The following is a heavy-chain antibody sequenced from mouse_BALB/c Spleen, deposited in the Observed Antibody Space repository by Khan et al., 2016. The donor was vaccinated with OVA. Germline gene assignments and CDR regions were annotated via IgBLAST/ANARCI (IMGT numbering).Heavy chain of an antibody. CDR2: IDPANGNT. CDR3: ASPNWFTY. J-gene: IGHJ3*01. Sequence: VQLQQPGAELVKPGASVKLSCTASGFNIKDTYMHWVKQRPEQGLEWIGRIDPANGNTKYDPKFQGKATITADTSSNTAYLQLSSLTSEDTAVDYCASPNWFTYWGQGTLVTVSA. CDR1: GFNIKDTY. V-gene: IGHV14-3*02.